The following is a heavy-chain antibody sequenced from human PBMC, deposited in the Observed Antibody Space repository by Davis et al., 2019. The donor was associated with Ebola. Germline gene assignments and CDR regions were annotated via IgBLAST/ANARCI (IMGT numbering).Heavy chain of an antibody. CDR1: GYTFTGYY. V-gene: IGHV1-2*04. D-gene: IGHD2-21*01. J-gene: IGHJ6*04. CDR2: INPNSGGT. CDR3: ARDAIPCCGGDCYPDI. Sequence: ASVKVSCKASGYTFTGYYMHWVRQAPGQGLEWMGWINPNSGGTNYAQKFQGWVTMTRDTSISTAYIELSRLRSDDTAVYYCARDAIPCCGGDCYPDIWGKGTTVTVSS.